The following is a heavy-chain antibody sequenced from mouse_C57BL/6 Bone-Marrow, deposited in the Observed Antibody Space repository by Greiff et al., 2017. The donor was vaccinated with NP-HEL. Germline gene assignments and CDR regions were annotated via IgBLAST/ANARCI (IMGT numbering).Heavy chain of an antibody. V-gene: IGHV14-4*01. D-gene: IGHD1-1*01. CDR3: TLNYYGNYAMDY. CDR2: IDPENGDT. CDR1: GFNIKDDY. J-gene: IGHJ4*01. Sequence: EVKLVESGAELVRPGASVKLSCTASGFNIKDDYMHWVKQRPEQGLEWIGWIDPENGDTEYASKFQGKATITADTSSNTAYLQLSSLTSEDTAVYYCTLNYYGNYAMDYWGQGTSVTVSS.